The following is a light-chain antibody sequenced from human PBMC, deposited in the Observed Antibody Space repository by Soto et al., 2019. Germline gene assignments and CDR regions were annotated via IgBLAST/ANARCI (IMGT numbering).Light chain of an antibody. V-gene: IGKV3-20*01. Sequence: EIVLTQSPGTLSLSPVERATLSCRASQTVISNYLAWYQQKPGQAPRLLIYGASSRATGIPDRLSGSGYEADFTLTIRRLEPEDCAVYYCQQYATTPCTFGSGTKVNIK. CDR3: QQYATTPCT. CDR2: GAS. CDR1: QTVISNY. J-gene: IGKJ3*01.